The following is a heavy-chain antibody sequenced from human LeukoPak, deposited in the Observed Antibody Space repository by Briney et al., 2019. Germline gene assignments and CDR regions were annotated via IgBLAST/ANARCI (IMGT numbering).Heavy chain of an antibody. Sequence: SETLSLTCAVYGGSFSGYYWSWIRQPPGKGLEWIGEINHSGSTNYNPSLKSRVTISVDTSKNQFSLKLSSVTAADTAVYYCARIVIAPRFDPWGQGTLVTVSS. D-gene: IGHD2-21*01. CDR3: ARIVIAPRFDP. J-gene: IGHJ5*02. CDR2: INHSGST. CDR1: GGSFSGYY. V-gene: IGHV4-34*01.